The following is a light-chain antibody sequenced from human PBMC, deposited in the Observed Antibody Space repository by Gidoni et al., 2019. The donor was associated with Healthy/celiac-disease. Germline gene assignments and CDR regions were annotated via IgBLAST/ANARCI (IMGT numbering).Light chain of an antibody. Sequence: EIVSTQSPATLSLSPGERATLPCRASQSVSSYLAWYQQKPGQAPRLLIYDASNRATGIPARFSGSGSGTDFTLTISSLEPEDFAVYYCQQRSNWPYSFGQXTKLEIK. V-gene: IGKV3-11*01. CDR1: QSVSSY. J-gene: IGKJ2*03. CDR2: DAS. CDR3: QQRSNWPYS.